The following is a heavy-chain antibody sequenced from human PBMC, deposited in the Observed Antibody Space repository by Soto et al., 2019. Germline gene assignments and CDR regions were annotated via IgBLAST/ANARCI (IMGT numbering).Heavy chain of an antibody. V-gene: IGHV3-9*01. CDR1: GFTFDDYA. D-gene: IGHD3-3*01. J-gene: IGHJ4*02. Sequence: PGGSLRLSCAASGFTFDDYAMHWVRQAPGKGLEWVSGISWNSGSIGYADSVKGRFTISRDNAKNSLYLQMNSLRAEDTALYYRAKGRGYGEGFLDYWGQXTLVTVSS. CDR3: AKGRGYGEGFLDY. CDR2: ISWNSGSI.